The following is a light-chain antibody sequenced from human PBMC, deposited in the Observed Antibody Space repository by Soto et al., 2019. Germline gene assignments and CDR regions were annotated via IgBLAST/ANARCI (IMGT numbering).Light chain of an antibody. V-gene: IGLV2-14*01. Sequence: QSVLTQPAPVSGSPGQSITISCTGTSSGVGGYNYVSWYQQHPGKAPKLMIYDVSNRPSGVSNRFSGSKSGNTASLTISGLQAEDEADYYCSSYTSSSTLEVFGPGTKVTVL. CDR1: SSGVGGYNY. J-gene: IGLJ1*01. CDR2: DVS. CDR3: SSYTSSSTLEV.